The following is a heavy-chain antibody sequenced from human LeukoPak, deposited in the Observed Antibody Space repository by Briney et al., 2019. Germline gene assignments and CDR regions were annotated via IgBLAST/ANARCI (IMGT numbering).Heavy chain of an antibody. J-gene: IGHJ3*02. V-gene: IGHV4-4*02. D-gene: IGHD3-22*01. CDR3: ARDTPVYYYDSSGPRAFDI. CDR2: IYHSGST. CDR1: GGSISSSNW. Sequence: SETLSLTCAVSGGSISSSNWWSWVRPPPGKGLEWIGEIYHSGSTNYNPSLKSRVTISVDKSKNQFSLKLSSVTAADTAVYYCARDTPVYYYDSSGPRAFDIWGQGTMVTVSS.